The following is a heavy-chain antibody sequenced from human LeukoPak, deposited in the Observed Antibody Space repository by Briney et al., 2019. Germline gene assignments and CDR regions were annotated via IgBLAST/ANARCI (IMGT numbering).Heavy chain of an antibody. CDR3: TRDLGSGSSWYLDNWFDP. D-gene: IGHD6-13*01. J-gene: IGHJ5*02. CDR2: IRSKAYGGTT. CDR1: GFTFGDYA. Sequence: GGSLRLSCTASGFTFGDYAMSWFRQAPGKGLEWVGFIRSKAYGGTTEYAASVKGRFTISRDDSKSIAYLQMNSLKTEDTAVYYCTRDLGSGSSWYLDNWFDPWGQGTLVTVSS. V-gene: IGHV3-49*03.